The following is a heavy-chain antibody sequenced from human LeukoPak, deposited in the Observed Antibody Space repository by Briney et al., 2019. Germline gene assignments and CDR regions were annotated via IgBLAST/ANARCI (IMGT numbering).Heavy chain of an antibody. V-gene: IGHV4-59*01. CDR2: IYCSGST. D-gene: IGHD4-17*01. CDR1: GGSISSYY. J-gene: IGHJ4*02. CDR3: ARVSPWGVTTTDY. Sequence: SETLSLTCTVSGGSISSYYWSWIRQPPGKGLEWIGYIYCSGSTNYNPSLKSRVTISVDTSKNQFSLKLSSVTAADTAVYYCARVSPWGVTTTDYWGQGTLVTVSS.